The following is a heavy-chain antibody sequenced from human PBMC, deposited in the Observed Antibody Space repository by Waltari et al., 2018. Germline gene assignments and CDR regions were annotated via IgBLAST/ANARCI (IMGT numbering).Heavy chain of an antibody. V-gene: IGHV3-33*01. CDR1: G. J-gene: IGHJ5*02. CDR2: IWYDGSNK. CDR3: ARGRANWGWFDP. Sequence: GMHWVRQAPGKGLEWVAVIWYDGSNKYYADSVKGRFTISRDNSKNTLYLQMNSLRAEDTAVYYCARGRANWGWFDPWGQGTLVTVSS. D-gene: IGHD7-27*01.